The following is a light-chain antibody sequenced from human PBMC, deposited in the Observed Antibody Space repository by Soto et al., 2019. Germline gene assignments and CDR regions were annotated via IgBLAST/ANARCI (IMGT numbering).Light chain of an antibody. V-gene: IGLV2-14*01. CDR2: DVS. Sequence: QSALTQPASVSGSPGQSITISCTGTSSDVGGYNYVSWYQQHPGKAPKLMIYDVSNRHSGVSNRFSGSKSGNTASLTISGLQAEDEADYYCSSYTSSSTLYVFGTGTKLTVL. J-gene: IGLJ1*01. CDR1: SSDVGGYNY. CDR3: SSYTSSSTLYV.